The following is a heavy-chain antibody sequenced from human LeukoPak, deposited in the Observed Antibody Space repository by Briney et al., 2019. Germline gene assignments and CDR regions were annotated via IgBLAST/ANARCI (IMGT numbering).Heavy chain of an antibody. D-gene: IGHD3-22*01. V-gene: IGHV4-4*09. J-gene: IGHJ3*02. CDR3: ATGGGYYDSSGYYRDI. Sequence: SETLSLTCTVSGGSISSYYWSWIRQPPGKGLEWIGYIYTSGSTNYNPSLKSRVTISVDTSKNQFSLKLSSVTAADTAVYYCATGGGYYDSSGYYRDIWAKGQWSPSLQ. CDR1: GGSISSYY. CDR2: IYTSGST.